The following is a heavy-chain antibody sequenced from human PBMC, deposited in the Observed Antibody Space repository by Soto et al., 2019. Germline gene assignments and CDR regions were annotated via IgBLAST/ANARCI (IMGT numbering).Heavy chain of an antibody. CDR3: ATPSGLLGQYSALPDN. V-gene: IGHV1-69*08. J-gene: IGHJ4*02. CDR2: IIPMFGST. Sequence: SVKVSCKASGGTFSHSTVAWVRQAPGHRPEWMGMIIPMFGSTNSAQKFRDRVTFSADTYTNTAYMELSSLRTEDTAVYYCATPSGLLGQYSALPDNWGQGTLVTVSS. CDR1: GGTFSHST. D-gene: IGHD5-12*01.